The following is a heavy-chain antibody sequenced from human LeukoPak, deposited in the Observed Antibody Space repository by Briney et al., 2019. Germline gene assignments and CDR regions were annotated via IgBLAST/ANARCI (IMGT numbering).Heavy chain of an antibody. V-gene: IGHV3-23*01. CDR2: ISGSGGST. J-gene: IGHJ3*02. CDR3: AKAIAVAAPGAFDAFDI. CDR1: GFTFSSYA. D-gene: IGHD6-19*01. Sequence: GGSLRLSCAASGFTFSSYAMSWVRQAPEKGLEWVSAISGSGGSTYYADSVKGRFTISRDNSKNTLYLQMNSLRAEDTAVYYCAKAIAVAAPGAFDAFDIWGQGTMVTVSS.